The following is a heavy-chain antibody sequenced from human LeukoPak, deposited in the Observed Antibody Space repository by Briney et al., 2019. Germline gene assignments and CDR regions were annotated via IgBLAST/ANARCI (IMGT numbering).Heavy chain of an antibody. V-gene: IGHV4-61*01. Sequence: PSETLSLTCAVSGFSISNGYYWVWIRQPPGRGLEWIGYIYYSGSTNYNPSLKSRVTISVDTSKNQFSLKLSSVTAADTAVYYCARGVMVTDTPQNMDVWGKGTTVTVSS. CDR1: GFSISNGYY. CDR2: IYYSGST. J-gene: IGHJ6*03. CDR3: ARGVMVTDTPQNMDV. D-gene: IGHD4-23*01.